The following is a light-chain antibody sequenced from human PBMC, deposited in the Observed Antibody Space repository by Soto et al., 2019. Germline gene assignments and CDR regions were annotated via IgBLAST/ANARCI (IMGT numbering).Light chain of an antibody. CDR2: GAS. Sequence: VLTQSPGTLSLSPGDRATLSCRASQRVSGSSLAWYQQKPGQAPRLLFYGASTRATGVPDRFSGNGSGAAFTLTISRLEPEDFAVYHCQQYGNSPSFGQGTKLEI. J-gene: IGKJ2*01. CDR3: QQYGNSPS. CDR1: QRVSGSS. V-gene: IGKV3-20*01.